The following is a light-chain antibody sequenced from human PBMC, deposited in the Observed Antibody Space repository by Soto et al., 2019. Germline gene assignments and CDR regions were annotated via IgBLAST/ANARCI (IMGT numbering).Light chain of an antibody. V-gene: IGLV2-23*01. J-gene: IGLJ2*01. CDR1: SSDVGSYNF. CDR2: EGT. Sequence: QSALTQPRSVSGSPGQSVTISCTGTSSDVGSYNFVSWFQQHPGKVPKLIIYEGTERPSGVSNRFSASKSGNTASLTISGLQPEDEADYYCCSYAGPSTIFGGGTKLTVL. CDR3: CSYAGPSTI.